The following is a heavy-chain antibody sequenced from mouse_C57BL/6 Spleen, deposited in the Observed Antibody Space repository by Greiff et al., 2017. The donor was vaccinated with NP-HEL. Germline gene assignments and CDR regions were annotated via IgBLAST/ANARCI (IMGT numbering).Heavy chain of an antibody. V-gene: IGHV5-16*01. Sequence: EVKLMESEGGLVQPGSSMKLSCTASGFTFSDYYMAWVRQVPEKGLEWVANINYDGSSTYYLDSLKSRFIISRDNAKNILYLQMSSLKSEDTATYYSARDQEGAMDYWGEGTSVTVSS. CDR2: INYDGSST. J-gene: IGHJ4*01. CDR3: ARDQEGAMDY. CDR1: GFTFSDYY.